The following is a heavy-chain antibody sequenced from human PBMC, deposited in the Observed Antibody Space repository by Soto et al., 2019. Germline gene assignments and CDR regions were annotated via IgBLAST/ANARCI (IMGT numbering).Heavy chain of an antibody. D-gene: IGHD3-10*01. J-gene: IGHJ4*02. Sequence: EVQLLEAGGGLVQPGGYLRLSCAASGFTFNNYAMTWVRQAPGKGLEWVSAISGGGDTTSYADSVKGRFTVSRDGSKNTLYLQMSSLRAEDTALYYCAKGRGGSGSRTPRVAFWGQGTLVTVSS. CDR3: AKGRGGSGSRTPRVAF. V-gene: IGHV3-23*01. CDR2: ISGGGDTT. CDR1: GFTFNNYA.